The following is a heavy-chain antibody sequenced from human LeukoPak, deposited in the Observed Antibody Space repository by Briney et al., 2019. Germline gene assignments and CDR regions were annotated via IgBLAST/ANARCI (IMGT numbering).Heavy chain of an antibody. J-gene: IGHJ3*02. D-gene: IGHD6-13*01. CDR3: AYSSSWFRGHAFDI. CDR1: GFTFSSYA. V-gene: IGHV3-23*01. Sequence: GGSLRLSCAASGFTFSSYAMSWVRQAPGKGLEWVSAISGSGGSTYYADSAKGRFTISRDNSKNTLYLQMNSLRAEDTAVYYCAYSSSWFRGHAFDIWGQGTMVTVSS. CDR2: ISGSGGST.